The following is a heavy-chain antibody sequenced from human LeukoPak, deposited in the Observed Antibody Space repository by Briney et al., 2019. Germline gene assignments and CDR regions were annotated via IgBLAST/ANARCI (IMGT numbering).Heavy chain of an antibody. D-gene: IGHD3-10*01. CDR2: IKQDGSDR. V-gene: IGHV3-7*04. CDR1: GFTLSSSW. J-gene: IGHJ4*02. Sequence: GGSLRLSCVASGFTLSSSWMSWVRQAPGKGLECVANIKQDGSDRNYVDSVKGRFTISRDNAKSSLSLQMNSLRVEDTAVYYCARGFSAAAWGQGTLVTVSS. CDR3: ARGFSAAA.